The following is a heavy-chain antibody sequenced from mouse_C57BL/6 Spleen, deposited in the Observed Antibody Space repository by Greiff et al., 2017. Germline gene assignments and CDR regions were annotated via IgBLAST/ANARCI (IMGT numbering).Heavy chain of an antibody. J-gene: IGHJ3*01. CDR2: LYPGDGDT. Sequence: QVQLQQSGPELVKPGASVKISCKASGYAFSSSWMNWVKQRPGQGLEWIGRLYPGDGDTNYNGKFKGKATLTADKSSSTAYMELSSLTSEDSAVYFCARATTDAWFAYWGQGTLVTVSA. CDR3: ARATTDAWFAY. D-gene: IGHD1-1*01. V-gene: IGHV1-82*01. CDR1: GYAFSSSW.